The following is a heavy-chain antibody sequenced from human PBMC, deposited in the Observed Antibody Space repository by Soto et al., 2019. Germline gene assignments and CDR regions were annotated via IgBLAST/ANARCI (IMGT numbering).Heavy chain of an antibody. J-gene: IGHJ5*02. Sequence: ASVKVSCKAPRYIFTAYFMHWVRQAPGQGFEWMGWINPNNGATHYGLSFQGRVTMTRDTSISTAYMELSSLRSDDTAVYYCASHDPGARFDPWGQGTLVTVSS. D-gene: IGHD1-1*01. CDR2: INPNNGAT. CDR1: RYIFTAYF. CDR3: ASHDPGARFDP. V-gene: IGHV1-2*02.